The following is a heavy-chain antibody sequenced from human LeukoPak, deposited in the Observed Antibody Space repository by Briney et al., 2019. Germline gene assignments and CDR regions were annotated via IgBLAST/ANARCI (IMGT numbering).Heavy chain of an antibody. Sequence: SEXLSXTCTXSSXXIXSGGYXWTWIRQHPGGALEWIGYIWNSGNSYYNPSLESRVMISADASKSQFSLRLSSVTAADTAVYYCVRYYCGSSNCPGVDFWGPGTLVTVSS. V-gene: IGHV4-31*03. J-gene: IGHJ4*02. CDR1: SXXIXSGGYX. CDR2: IWNSGNS. D-gene: IGHD2-2*01. CDR3: VRYYCGSSNCPGVDF.